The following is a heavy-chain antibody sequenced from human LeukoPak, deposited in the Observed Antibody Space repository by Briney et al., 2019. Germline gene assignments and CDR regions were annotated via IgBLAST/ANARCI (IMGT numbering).Heavy chain of an antibody. Sequence: GGSLRLSCAASGFTFSSYAMHWVRQAPGKGLEWVAVISYDGSNKYYADSVKGRFAISRDNSKNTLYLQMNSLRAEDTAVYYCARAGGSYYRYYYYYMDVWGKGTTVTVSS. CDR3: ARAGGSYYRYYYYYMDV. J-gene: IGHJ6*03. D-gene: IGHD1-26*01. V-gene: IGHV3-30*09. CDR2: ISYDGSNK. CDR1: GFTFSSYA.